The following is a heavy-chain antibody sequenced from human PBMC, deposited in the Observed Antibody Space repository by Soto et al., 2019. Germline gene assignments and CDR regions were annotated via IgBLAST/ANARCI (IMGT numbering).Heavy chain of an antibody. CDR1: GFTFSNAW. D-gene: IGHD3-3*01. J-gene: IGHJ3*02. Sequence: GGSLRLSCAASGFTFSNAWMSWVRQAPGKGLEWVGRIKSKTDGGTTDYAAPVKGRFTISRDDSKNTLYLQMNSLKTEDTAVYYCTTRKLLEWLLLTGVRHELGAFDIWGQGTMVTVSS. CDR3: TTRKLLEWLLLTGVRHELGAFDI. V-gene: IGHV3-15*01. CDR2: IKSKTDGGTT.